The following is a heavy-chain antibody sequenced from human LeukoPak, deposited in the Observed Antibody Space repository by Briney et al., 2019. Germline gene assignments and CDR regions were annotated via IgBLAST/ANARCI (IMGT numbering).Heavy chain of an antibody. D-gene: IGHD2-2*01. CDR2: TDYSGST. Sequence: SETLSLTCSVSGDSIGNFYWSWIRQPPGKGLEWIGYTDYSGSTSYNPSLKSRVTISIDTSKNQFSLRLSSVAAADTAVYFCARGLSSTRRESDYWGQGTLVTVSS. J-gene: IGHJ4*02. CDR1: GDSIGNFY. CDR3: ARGLSSTRRESDY. V-gene: IGHV4-59*01.